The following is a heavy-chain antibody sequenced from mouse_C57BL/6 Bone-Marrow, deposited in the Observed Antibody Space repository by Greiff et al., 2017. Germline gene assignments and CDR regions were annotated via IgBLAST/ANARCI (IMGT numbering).Heavy chain of an antibody. CDR3: TRIYYNGRCYVYNAMDY. CDR2: IRNKANNHAT. J-gene: IGHJ4*01. V-gene: IGHV6-6*01. Sequence: EVQLQESGGGLVQPGGSMKLSCAASGFTFSDAWMDWVRQSPEKGLEWVAEIRNKANNHATYYAESVKGRFTISRDDSKSSVYLQMNSLRAEDTGNYYCTRIYYNGRCYVYNAMDYSGRGTAATVSA. CDR1: GFTFSDAW. D-gene: IGHD1-1*01.